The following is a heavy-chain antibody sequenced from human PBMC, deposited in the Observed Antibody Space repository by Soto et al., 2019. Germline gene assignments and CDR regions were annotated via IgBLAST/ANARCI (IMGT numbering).Heavy chain of an antibody. CDR3: ARQRTTVVTHAYFDH. V-gene: IGHV4-39*01. J-gene: IGHJ4*02. Sequence: XTLSLTCIVSGXSLSSSSYYWGWIRQPPGKGLEWIGSIYYSGRTYYNESLKSRVTISIDTSKKQFSLKLSSVTATHTAVSYCARQRTTVVTHAYFDHWGQGALGTVSS. D-gene: IGHD2-21*02. CDR1: GXSLSSSSYY. CDR2: IYYSGRT.